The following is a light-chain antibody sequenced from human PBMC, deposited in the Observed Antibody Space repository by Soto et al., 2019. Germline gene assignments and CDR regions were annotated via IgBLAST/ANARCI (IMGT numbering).Light chain of an antibody. Sequence: DIQMTQSPSTLSASVGDRVTITCRASQSISSWLAWYQQKPGKAPKLLIYKASSLESEVPSRFSGSGSGTEFTLTISSLQPDDFATYYCQRYNSYWTFGQGTKVEIK. V-gene: IGKV1-5*03. CDR1: QSISSW. CDR2: KAS. J-gene: IGKJ1*01. CDR3: QRYNSYWT.